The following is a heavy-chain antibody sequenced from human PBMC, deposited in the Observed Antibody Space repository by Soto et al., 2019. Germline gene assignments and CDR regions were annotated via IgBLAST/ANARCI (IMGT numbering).Heavy chain of an antibody. D-gene: IGHD3-10*01. CDR1: GGSISSYY. Sequence: QVQLQESGPGLVKPSETLSLTCTVSGGSISSYYWSWIRQPPGKGLEWIGYIYYSGSTNYNPSLKSRVTISVDTSKNQFSLKLSSVTAADTAVYYCARRGVGWFDPWGQGTLVTVSS. J-gene: IGHJ5*02. CDR3: ARRGVGWFDP. CDR2: IYYSGST. V-gene: IGHV4-59*08.